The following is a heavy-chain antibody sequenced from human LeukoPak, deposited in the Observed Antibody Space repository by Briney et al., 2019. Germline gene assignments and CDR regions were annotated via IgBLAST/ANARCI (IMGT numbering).Heavy chain of an antibody. CDR3: ARVPRDAFDI. CDR1: GFSFSNYW. J-gene: IGHJ3*02. Sequence: GGSLRLSCAASGFSFSNYWMHWVRQAPGKGLVWVSRINSDGSTYYADSVKGRFTISRDNAKNTLYLEMNSLRVEDTAMYYCARVPRDAFDIWGQGTMVTVSS. CDR2: INSDGST. V-gene: IGHV3-74*01.